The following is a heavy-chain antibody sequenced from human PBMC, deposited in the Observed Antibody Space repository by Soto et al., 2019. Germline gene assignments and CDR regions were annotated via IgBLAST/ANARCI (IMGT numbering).Heavy chain of an antibody. J-gene: IGHJ6*02. V-gene: IGHV4-39*01. CDR2: MYSSGSP. Sequence: SETLSLTCTVSGDSISSSSDYWGWIRQPPGKGLEWIGNMYSSGSPYYNPSLKSRVTISVDTSKNQFSLKLSSVTAADTAVYYCARGTNYYGSGSDYKEGGYYYYGMDVWGQGTTVTVSS. CDR1: GDSISSSSDY. CDR3: ARGTNYYGSGSDYKEGGYYYYGMDV. D-gene: IGHD3-10*01.